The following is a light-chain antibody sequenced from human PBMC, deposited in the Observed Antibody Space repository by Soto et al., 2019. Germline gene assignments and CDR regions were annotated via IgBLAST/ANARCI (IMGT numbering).Light chain of an antibody. CDR1: SSNIGSHT. J-gene: IGLJ7*01. V-gene: IGLV1-44*01. CDR2: TNN. CDR3: ATWDDSLNGPV. Sequence: QSVLTQPPSASGTPGQRVTISCSGSSSNIGSHTVNWYQQLPGTAPKLLIYTNNQRPSGVPDRFSGSKSGTSASLAISGLQSEDEDDYYCATWDDSLNGPVFGGGTQLTVL.